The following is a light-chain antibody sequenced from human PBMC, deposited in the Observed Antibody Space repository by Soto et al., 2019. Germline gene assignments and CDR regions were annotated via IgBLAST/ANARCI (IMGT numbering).Light chain of an antibody. CDR2: EVS. V-gene: IGLV2-8*01. CDR1: SSDVGGYNY. Sequence: QSALTQPPSASGSPGQSVTISCTGTSSDVGGYNYVSWYQQHPGKAPKLMISEVSKRPSGVPDRFSGSKSGYTASLTVSRLQAEDEAEYYCSSFAGNNNLVFGGGTTLTVL. J-gene: IGLJ2*01. CDR3: SSFAGNNNLV.